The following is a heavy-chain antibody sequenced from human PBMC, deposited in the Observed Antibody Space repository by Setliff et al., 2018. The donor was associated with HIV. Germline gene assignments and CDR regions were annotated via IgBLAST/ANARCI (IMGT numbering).Heavy chain of an antibody. CDR1: GYTFASYG. Sequence: ASVKVSCKASGYTFASYGITWVRQAPGQGLEWMGWISAYDGNTNYAQKVRERVTLTTDTATNTASMELKNLTSADTAVYFCARSDWELVLSSFDYWGQGTQVTVSS. CDR2: ISAYDGNT. CDR3: ARSDWELVLSSFDY. V-gene: IGHV1-18*01. J-gene: IGHJ4*02. D-gene: IGHD1-26*01.